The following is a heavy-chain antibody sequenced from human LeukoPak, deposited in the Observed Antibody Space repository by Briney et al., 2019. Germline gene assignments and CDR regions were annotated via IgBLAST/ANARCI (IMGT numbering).Heavy chain of an antibody. J-gene: IGHJ4*02. D-gene: IGHD3-3*01. Sequence: GGSLRLSCAASGFTFSSYGMHWVRQAPGKGLEWVAVISYDGSNKYYADSVKGRFTISRDNSKNTLYLQMNSLRAEDTAVYYCARDLRSAHLFEPDYDFWSGYPDYWGQGTLVTVSS. CDR2: ISYDGSNK. CDR3: ARDLRSAHLFEPDYDFWSGYPDY. V-gene: IGHV3-30*03. CDR1: GFTFSSYG.